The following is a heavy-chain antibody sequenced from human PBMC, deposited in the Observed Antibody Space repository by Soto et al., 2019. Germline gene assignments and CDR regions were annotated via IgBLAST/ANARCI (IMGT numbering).Heavy chain of an antibody. J-gene: IGHJ4*02. Sequence: GGSLRLSCAASGFTFSSYGMHWVRQAPGKGLEWVAVISYDGSNKYYADSVKGRFTISRDNSKNTLYLQMNSLRAEDTAVYYCAKDRYHKHFWSGYSVYWGQGTLVTVSS. CDR2: ISYDGSNK. D-gene: IGHD3-3*02. V-gene: IGHV3-30*18. CDR3: AKDRYHKHFWSGYSVY. CDR1: GFTFSSYG.